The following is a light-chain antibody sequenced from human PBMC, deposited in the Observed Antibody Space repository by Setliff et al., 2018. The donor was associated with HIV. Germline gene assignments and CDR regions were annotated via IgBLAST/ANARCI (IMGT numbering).Light chain of an antibody. CDR2: SFT. Sequence: QSVLTQPPSVSGAPGQRVTISCTGSSSNIGAGFDVHWYQQFPGTAPKLLIYSFTNRPSGVPDRFSGSKSGTSASLAIAGLQAEDEADYYCQSYDSSLSGYVFGTGTKVPVL. CDR1: SSNIGAGFD. CDR3: QSYDSSLSGYV. V-gene: IGLV1-40*01. J-gene: IGLJ1*01.